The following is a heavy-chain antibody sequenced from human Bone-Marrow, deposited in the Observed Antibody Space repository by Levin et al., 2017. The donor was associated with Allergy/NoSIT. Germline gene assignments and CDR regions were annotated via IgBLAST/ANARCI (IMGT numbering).Heavy chain of an antibody. V-gene: IGHV5-51*01. J-gene: IGHJ4*01. CDR1: GYIFTSNW. D-gene: IGHD3-10*01. Sequence: ASVKVSCKGSGYIFTSNWIAWVRQMPGKGLEWLGTVFPGDSDTRYSPSFQGHVTISVDRSISTAHLHWSGLKASDTAMYFCARLSGMGYAQWGHGTLVTVSS. CDR2: VFPGDSDT. CDR3: ARLSGMGYAQ.